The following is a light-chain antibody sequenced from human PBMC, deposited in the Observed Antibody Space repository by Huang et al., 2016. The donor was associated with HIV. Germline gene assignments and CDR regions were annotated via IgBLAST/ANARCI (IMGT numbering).Light chain of an antibody. J-gene: IGKJ1*01. CDR3: QQRSNWPPWT. Sequence: EIVLTQSPATLYLSPGERATLSCRASQSVSSDLAWYPQKPCQAPRLLIYDTSSRATGLPARFSGSGSGTDFTLTISSLEPEDFAVYYCQQRSNWPPWTFGQGTKVEIK. V-gene: IGKV3-11*01. CDR2: DTS. CDR1: QSVSSD.